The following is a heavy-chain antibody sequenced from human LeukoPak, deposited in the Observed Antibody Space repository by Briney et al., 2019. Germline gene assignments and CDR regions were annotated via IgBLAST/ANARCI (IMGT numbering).Heavy chain of an antibody. J-gene: IGHJ4*02. CDR2: ISSSSSYI. Sequence: GGSLRLSCAASGFTFSSYSMTWVRQAPGKGLEWVSSISSSSSYIYCADSVKGRFTISRDNAKNSLYLQMNSLRAEDTAVYYCARDLVVISPDDYWGQGTLVTVSS. D-gene: IGHD3-22*01. CDR1: GFTFSSYS. V-gene: IGHV3-21*01. CDR3: ARDLVVISPDDY.